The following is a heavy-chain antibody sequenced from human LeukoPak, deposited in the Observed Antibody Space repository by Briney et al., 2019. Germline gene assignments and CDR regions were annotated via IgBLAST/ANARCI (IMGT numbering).Heavy chain of an antibody. V-gene: IGHV3-30*18. J-gene: IGHJ5*02. D-gene: IGHD3-3*01. CDR1: GFTFSSYG. CDR3: AKVGLRFLEWFGFDP. CDR2: ISYDGSNK. Sequence: GRSLRLSCAASGFTFSSYGMHWVRQAPGKGLEWVAVISYDGSNKYYADSVKGRFTISRDNSKNTLYLQMNNLRAEDTAVYYCAKVGLRFLEWFGFDPWGQGTLVTVSS.